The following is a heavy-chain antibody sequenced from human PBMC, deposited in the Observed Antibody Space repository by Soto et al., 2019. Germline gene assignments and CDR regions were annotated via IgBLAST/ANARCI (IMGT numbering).Heavy chain of an antibody. J-gene: IGHJ4*02. Sequence: GGSLRLSCAASGFTFSSYGMHWVRQAPGKGLEWVAVISYDGSNKYYADSVKGRFTISRENSKNTLYLQMNSLRAEDTAVYYCAHGDTAMVLQGPFDYWGQGTLVTVSS. CDR2: ISYDGSNK. CDR3: AHGDTAMVLQGPFDY. V-gene: IGHV3-30*03. CDR1: GFTFSSYG. D-gene: IGHD5-18*01.